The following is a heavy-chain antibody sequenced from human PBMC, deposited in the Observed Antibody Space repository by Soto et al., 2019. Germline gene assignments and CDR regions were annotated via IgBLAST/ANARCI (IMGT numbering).Heavy chain of an antibody. Sequence: QPGGSLRLSCAASGSTFDDYAMYWVRQAPGKGLEWVSGISWNSGSIGYADSVKGRFTISRDNAKNSLYLLMNSLRGEDTALYYCAKDQTRGGYGYGFFDYWGQGTLVTVSS. D-gene: IGHD5-18*01. CDR1: GSTFDDYA. CDR2: ISWNSGSI. J-gene: IGHJ4*02. CDR3: AKDQTRGGYGYGFFDY. V-gene: IGHV3-9*01.